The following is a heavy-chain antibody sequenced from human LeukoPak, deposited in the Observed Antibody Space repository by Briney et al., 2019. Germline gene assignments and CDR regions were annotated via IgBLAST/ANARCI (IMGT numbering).Heavy chain of an antibody. Sequence: ASVKVSCKASGYTFTGYYMHWVRQAPGQGLEWMGWINPNSGGTNYAQKFQGRVTMTRDASISTAYMELSRLRSDDTAAYYCARSTPLLWFGELQGWWFDPWGQGTLVTVSS. J-gene: IGHJ5*02. D-gene: IGHD3-10*01. CDR3: ARSTPLLWFGELQGWWFDP. CDR1: GYTFTGYY. CDR2: INPNSGGT. V-gene: IGHV1-2*02.